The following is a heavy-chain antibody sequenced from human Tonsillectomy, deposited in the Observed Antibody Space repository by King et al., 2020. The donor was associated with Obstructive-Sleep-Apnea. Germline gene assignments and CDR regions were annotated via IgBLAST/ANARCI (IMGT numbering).Heavy chain of an antibody. CDR2: MTDSGSKI. D-gene: IGHD3-10*01. J-gene: IGHJ6*02. CDR1: GFTFSDYY. CDR3: ARVPIRGVASYYCGMDV. Sequence: VQLVESGGGLVKPGGSLRLSCAGSGFTFSDYYMTWIRQTPGKGLEWLSFMTDSGSKISYADSVEGRFTISRDNAKNSLNLQMNSLRVDDTAVYYCARVPIRGVASYYCGMDVWGHGTTATVSS. V-gene: IGHV3-11*01.